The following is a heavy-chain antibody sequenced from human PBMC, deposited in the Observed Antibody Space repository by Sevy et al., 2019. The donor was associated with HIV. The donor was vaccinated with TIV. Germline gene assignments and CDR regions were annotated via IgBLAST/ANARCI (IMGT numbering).Heavy chain of an antibody. Sequence: GGSLRLSCSGSGISFFNTWMSWVRQAPGKGLEWVGRVKTETDGGTREYAAFVKGRFIISRDDSKDTIYLQMNSLETGGTAVFFCARGRWGFFCWGTRFLAPFFDSWGPGTLVTVSS. CDR2: VKTETDGGTR. CDR3: ARGRWGFFCWGTRFLAPFFDS. CDR1: GISFFNTW. J-gene: IGHJ4*02. V-gene: IGHV3-15*01. D-gene: IGHD7-27*01.